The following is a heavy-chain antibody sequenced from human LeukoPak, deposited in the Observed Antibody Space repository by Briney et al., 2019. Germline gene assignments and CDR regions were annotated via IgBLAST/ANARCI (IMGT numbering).Heavy chain of an antibody. V-gene: IGHV3-33*01. J-gene: IGHJ6*02. CDR1: GFTFSSCG. CDR2: IWYDGSNI. Sequence: GGSLRLSCAASGFTFSSCGMHWVRQAPGKGLEWVAVIWYDGSNIYHADSVKGRFTISRDNSKNTLYLQMNSLRDEDTAVYYCARASPDYYGMDVWGQGTTVTVSS. CDR3: ARASPDYYGMDV.